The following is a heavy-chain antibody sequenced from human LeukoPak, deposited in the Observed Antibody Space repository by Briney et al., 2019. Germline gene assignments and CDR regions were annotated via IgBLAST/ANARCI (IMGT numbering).Heavy chain of an antibody. J-gene: IGHJ3*02. CDR3: ASDRARAFDI. V-gene: IGHV4-61*01. CDR1: GGSVSSDSYY. Sequence: PSETLSLTCTVSGGSVSSDSYYWSWIRQPPGRGLEWIGYMYYSGSTNYNPSPKSRVTMSLNTSENQISLKLSSVTAADTAVYYCASDRARAFDIWGHGTMVTVSS. CDR2: MYYSGST.